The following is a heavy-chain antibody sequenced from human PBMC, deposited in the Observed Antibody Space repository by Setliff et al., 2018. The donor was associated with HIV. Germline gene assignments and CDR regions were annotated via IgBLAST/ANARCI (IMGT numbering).Heavy chain of an antibody. Sequence: SETLSLTCTVSGGSISSSSYYWGWIRQSPGKGLEWIGSMYYGGSTFYNPSLKSRVTISEDTSKNQVSLKLSSMTAADTAIYYCARGLYYDSKSLDYWGQGTLVTVYS. CDR2: MYYGGST. D-gene: IGHD3-22*01. CDR1: GGSISSSSYY. J-gene: IGHJ4*02. CDR3: ARGLYYDSKSLDY. V-gene: IGHV4-39*07.